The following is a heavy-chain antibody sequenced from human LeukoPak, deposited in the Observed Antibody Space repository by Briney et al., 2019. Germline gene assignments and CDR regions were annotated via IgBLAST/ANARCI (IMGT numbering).Heavy chain of an antibody. CDR2: IYTSGST. J-gene: IGHJ5*02. CDR3: ARHSHPAVSDWFDP. V-gene: IGHV4-61*02. D-gene: IGHD5/OR15-5a*01. Sequence: SETLSLTCTVSGGSISSGSYYWSWIRQPAGKGLEWIGRIYTSGSTNYNPSLKSRVTISVDTSKNQFSLKLSSVTAADTAVYYCARHSHPAVSDWFDPWGQGTLVTVSS. CDR1: GGSISSGSYY.